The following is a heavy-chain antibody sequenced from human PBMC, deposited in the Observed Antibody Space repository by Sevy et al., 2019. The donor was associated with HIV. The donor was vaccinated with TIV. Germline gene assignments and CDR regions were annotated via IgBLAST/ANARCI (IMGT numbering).Heavy chain of an antibody. CDR3: AKDLTGTYTYYFYHYGMDV. Sequence: VGSLRLSCAASGFTFSSYAMAWVRQAPGKGLEWVSAISGSGGNTYYADSVKGRFTISRDNSKNTLYLQMNSLRDEDTAIYYCAKDLTGTYTYYFYHYGMDVWGQGATVTVSS. CDR2: ISGSGGNT. J-gene: IGHJ6*02. CDR1: GFTFSSYA. V-gene: IGHV3-23*01. D-gene: IGHD1-20*01.